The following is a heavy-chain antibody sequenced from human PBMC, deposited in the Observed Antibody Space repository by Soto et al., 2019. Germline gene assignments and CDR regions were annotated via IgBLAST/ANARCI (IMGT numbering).Heavy chain of an antibody. CDR3: ARGVNDAFDI. CDR1: GFPFSSFA. Sequence: EVQLVESGGGLVEPGGSLRLSCAASGFPFSSFAMNWVRQAPGKGLEWVSSISSTSSHVFYADSLKGRFTISRDDASNSLYLQMNSLRGEDTAVYYCARGVNDAFDIWCQGTMVTVSS. V-gene: IGHV3-21*01. J-gene: IGHJ3*02. CDR2: ISSTSSHV.